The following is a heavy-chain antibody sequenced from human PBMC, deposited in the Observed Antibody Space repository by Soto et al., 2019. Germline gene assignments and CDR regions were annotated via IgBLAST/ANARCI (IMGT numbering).Heavy chain of an antibody. CDR1: GYSFAGYW. V-gene: IGHV5-10-1*01. D-gene: IGHD3-22*01. CDR3: ARQIYDSDTGPNFQYYFDS. J-gene: IGHJ4*02. CDR2: IDPSDSQT. Sequence: GESRKISCKVPGYSFAGYWITWVRQKPGKGLEWMGRIDPSDSQTYYSPSFRGHVTISVTKSITTVFLQWSSLRASDTAMYYCARQIYDSDTGPNFQYYFDSWGQGTPVTVSS.